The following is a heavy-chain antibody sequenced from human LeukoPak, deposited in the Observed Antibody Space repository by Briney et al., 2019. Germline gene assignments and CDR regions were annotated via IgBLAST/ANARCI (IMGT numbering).Heavy chain of an antibody. CDR1: GFTFSSYA. Sequence: PGGSLRLSCAASGFTFSSYAMHWVRQAPGKGLEWVAVISYDGSNKYYADSVKGRFTISRDNSKNTLYLQMNSLRAEDTALYYCAQPQIIAAAGHLGGAFDIWGQGTMVTVSS. CDR2: ISYDGSNK. CDR3: AQPQIIAAAGHLGGAFDI. V-gene: IGHV3-30-3*01. J-gene: IGHJ3*02. D-gene: IGHD6-13*01.